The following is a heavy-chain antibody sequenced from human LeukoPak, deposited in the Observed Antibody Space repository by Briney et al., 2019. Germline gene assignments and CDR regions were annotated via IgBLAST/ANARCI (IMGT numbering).Heavy chain of an antibody. J-gene: IGHJ4*02. CDR3: ARDPQYYYDSSGYCYFDY. D-gene: IGHD3-22*01. CDR2: ISHSGST. Sequence: KPSETLSLTCTVSGYSISSGYYWGWIRQPPGKGLEWIATISHSGSTYYNPSLKSRVTISVDTSKNQFSLKLSSVTAADTAVYYCARDPQYYYDSSGYCYFDYWGQGTLVTVSS. V-gene: IGHV4-38-2*02. CDR1: GYSISSGYY.